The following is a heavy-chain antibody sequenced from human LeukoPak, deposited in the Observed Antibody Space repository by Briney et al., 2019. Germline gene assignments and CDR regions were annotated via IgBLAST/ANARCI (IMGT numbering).Heavy chain of an antibody. CDR1: RFTVSSNY. CDR2: ISYDGSNK. Sequence: GGSLRLSCAASRFTVSSNYMSWVRQAPGKGLEWVAVISYDGSNKYYADSVKGRFTISRDNSKNTLYLQMNSLRAEDTAVYYCARGPLRITMIVVVGAFDIWGQGTMVTVSS. J-gene: IGHJ3*02. V-gene: IGHV3-30-3*01. CDR3: ARGPLRITMIVVVGAFDI. D-gene: IGHD3-22*01.